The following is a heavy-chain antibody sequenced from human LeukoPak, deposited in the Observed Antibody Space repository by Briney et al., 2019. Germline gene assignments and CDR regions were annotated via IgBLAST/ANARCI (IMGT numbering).Heavy chain of an antibody. Sequence: GASVKVSCKASGYTFTSNYLHWVRQAPGQGLEWMGVIHPSGGSTNYAQKFQGRLTVTRDTSTTTLYMELSSLRSEDTAVYYCARMGMDSAMITNFFDYWGQGTLVTVSS. J-gene: IGHJ4*02. CDR1: GYTFTSNY. CDR3: ARMGMDSAMITNFFDY. CDR2: IHPSGGST. V-gene: IGHV1-46*01. D-gene: IGHD5-18*01.